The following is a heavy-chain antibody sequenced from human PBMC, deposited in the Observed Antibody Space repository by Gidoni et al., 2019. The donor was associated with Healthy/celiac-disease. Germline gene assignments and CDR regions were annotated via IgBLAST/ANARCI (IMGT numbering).Heavy chain of an antibody. CDR1: GYTFTGYY. D-gene: IGHD1-20*01. Sequence: QVQLVQSWAEVKKPGASVKVSCKASGYTFTGYYMHRVRQAPGQGLEWMGWTNPNSGGTNYAQKIQGRVNMTRDTSIRTAYMELRRLRSDDTAVYYCARDPSITGTTVDYWGQGTLVTVSS. V-gene: IGHV1-2*02. CDR2: TNPNSGGT. J-gene: IGHJ4*02. CDR3: ARDPSITGTTVDY.